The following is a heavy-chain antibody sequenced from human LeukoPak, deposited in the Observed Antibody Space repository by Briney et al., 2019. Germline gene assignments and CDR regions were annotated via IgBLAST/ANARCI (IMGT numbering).Heavy chain of an antibody. J-gene: IGHJ6*03. D-gene: IGHD3-9*01. CDR1: GFTFSSYG. Sequence: GGSLRLSCTASGFTFSSYGMHWVHQAPGTGLEGVAFIRYDGSNKYYADSVKGRFTISRDNSKNTLYLQMNSLRAEDTAVYYCAKDSLRYYDILTGSYYYYYMDVWGKGTTVTISS. V-gene: IGHV3-30*02. CDR3: AKDSLRYYDILTGSYYYYYMDV. CDR2: IRYDGSNK.